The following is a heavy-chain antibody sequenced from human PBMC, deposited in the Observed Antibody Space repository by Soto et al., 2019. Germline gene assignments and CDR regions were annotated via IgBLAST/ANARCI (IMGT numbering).Heavy chain of an antibody. CDR1: GFTFSGSA. V-gene: IGHV3-73*01. J-gene: IGHJ4*02. CDR3: TTGITARPPG. CDR2: IRSKANNYAT. D-gene: IGHD6-6*01. Sequence: AGGSLRLSCAASGFTFSGSAMHWVRQASGKGLEWIGRIRSKANNYATVYTASVEGRFTISRDDSKNTVYLQMNSLKTEDTAVYYCTTGITARPPGWGQGTLVTVSS.